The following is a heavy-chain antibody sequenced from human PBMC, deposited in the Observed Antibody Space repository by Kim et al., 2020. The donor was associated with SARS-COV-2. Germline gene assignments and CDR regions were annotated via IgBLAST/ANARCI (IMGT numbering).Heavy chain of an antibody. D-gene: IGHD3-10*01. Sequence: SETLSLTCVVYGGSFSDYYWTWIRQPPGKRLEWVGEINHSGSTDYNPSLKSRITISIDTSKKWFSLRLRSVTAADTGVYYCARGKDKESVRSNWLDPWGQGTLVTVSS. J-gene: IGHJ5*02. V-gene: IGHV4-34*01. CDR2: INHSGST. CDR3: ARGKDKESVRSNWLDP. CDR1: GGSFSDYY.